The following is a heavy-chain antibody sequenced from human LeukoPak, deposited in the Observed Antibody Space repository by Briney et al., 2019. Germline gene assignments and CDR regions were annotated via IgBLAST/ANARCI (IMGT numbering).Heavy chain of an antibody. CDR2: ISGSGDST. CDR1: GFTFNNYD. CDR3: TKGDYDILTALDY. J-gene: IGHJ4*02. D-gene: IGHD3-9*01. V-gene: IGHV3-23*01. Sequence: GGSLRPSCAASGFTFNNYDMSWVRQAPGKGLEWVSSISGSGDSTYYADSVKGRFTISRDNSKNTLYLQMNTLRPEDTAVYYCTKGDYDILTALDYWGQGTLVTVSS.